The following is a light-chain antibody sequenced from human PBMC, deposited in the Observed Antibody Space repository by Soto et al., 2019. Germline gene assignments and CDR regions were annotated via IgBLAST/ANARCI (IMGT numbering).Light chain of an antibody. CDR2: GAS. CDR3: QQYNNWPPI. CDR1: QSVSSN. V-gene: IGKV3-15*01. Sequence: EIVLTQSPATLSVPPGERATLSCRASQSVSSNLAWYQQKPGQAPRLLIYGASTRATGTPARFSGSGSGTEFPLTISTLQSEDFAVYYCQQYNNWPPIFGQGTRVEI. J-gene: IGKJ5*01.